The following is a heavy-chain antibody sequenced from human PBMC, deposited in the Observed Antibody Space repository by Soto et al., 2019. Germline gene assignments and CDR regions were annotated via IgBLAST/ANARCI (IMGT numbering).Heavy chain of an antibody. CDR2: IYPSGMP. CDR1: GGSISNAAYS. CDR3: ARERGGYGQFDS. V-gene: IGHV4-30-2*01. Sequence: SETLSLTCTVSGGSISNAAYSWSWIRQPPGKGLEWIGYIYPSGMPFYNPSLRSRVTISIDRSNDQFSLNLKSVTAADTAVYYCARERGGYGQFDSWGQGTVVTVSS. J-gene: IGHJ4*02. D-gene: IGHD5-18*01.